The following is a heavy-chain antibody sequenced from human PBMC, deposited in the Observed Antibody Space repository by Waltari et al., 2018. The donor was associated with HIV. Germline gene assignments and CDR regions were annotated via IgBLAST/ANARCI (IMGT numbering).Heavy chain of an antibody. CDR2: ISGVGGST. CDR1: GFTFYNYA. CDR3: AKRQQLVRTGWFDP. Sequence: EVQLLESGGGLVQPGGSLRLSCAASGFTFYNYAMSWVHQAPGRGLEWVSAISGVGGSTYYADSVKGRFTIARDNSKNTLYLQRNRLRAEDTAVYYCAKRQQLVRTGWFDPWGQGTLVTVSS. D-gene: IGHD6-6*01. J-gene: IGHJ5*02. V-gene: IGHV3-23*01.